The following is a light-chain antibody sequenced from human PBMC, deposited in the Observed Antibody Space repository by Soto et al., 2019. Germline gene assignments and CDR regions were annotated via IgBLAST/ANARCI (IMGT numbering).Light chain of an antibody. CDR1: SSNIGAGYD. CDR3: QSDDSSVV. CDR2: NNS. Sequence: QSVLTQPPSVSGAPGQRVTISCTGSSSNIGAGYDVHWYQQLPGTAPKLLIYNNSNRPSGVPDRFSGSKSGTSASLAITGLQAEDEADYYCQSDDSSVVFGGGTKLTVL. V-gene: IGLV1-40*01. J-gene: IGLJ2*01.